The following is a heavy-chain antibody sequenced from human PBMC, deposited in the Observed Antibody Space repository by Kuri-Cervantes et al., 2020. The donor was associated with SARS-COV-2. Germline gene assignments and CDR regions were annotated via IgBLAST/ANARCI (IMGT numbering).Heavy chain of an antibody. D-gene: IGHD3-9*01. V-gene: IGHV3-74*01. J-gene: IGHJ6*03. Sequence: GGSLRLSCAASGFTFSSYWMHWVRQAPGKGLVWVSRINSDGSSTSYADSVKGRFTISRDNAKNTLYLQMNSLRAEDTAVYYCARAFEGYYYMDVWGKGTTVTVSS. CDR2: INSDGSST. CDR3: ARAFEGYYYMDV. CDR1: GFTFSSYW.